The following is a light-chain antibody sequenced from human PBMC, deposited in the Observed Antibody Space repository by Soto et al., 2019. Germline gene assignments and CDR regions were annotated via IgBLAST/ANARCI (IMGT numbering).Light chain of an antibody. Sequence: QSVLTQPPSVSGAPGQRVTISCTGSSSNIGAGYDVHWYQQVPGTAPKLLIYDNYNRPSGVPDRFSGSKSGTSASLAITGLQAEDEAHYYCQSYDSSMSVSGGGTKLTVL. CDR1: SSNIGAGYD. CDR2: DNY. CDR3: QSYDSSMSV. J-gene: IGLJ3*02. V-gene: IGLV1-40*01.